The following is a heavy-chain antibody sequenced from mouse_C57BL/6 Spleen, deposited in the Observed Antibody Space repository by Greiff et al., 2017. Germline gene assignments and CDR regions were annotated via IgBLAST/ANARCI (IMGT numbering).Heavy chain of an antibody. Sequence: QVQLQQSGPELVQPGASVKISCKASGYAFSSSWMNWVKQRPGKGLEWIGRIYPGDGDTNYNGTFKGKATLTADKSSSTAYMQLRSLTSEDSAVYFCARTDGYYVGYAMDYWGQGTSVTVSS. CDR1: GYAFSSSW. D-gene: IGHD2-3*01. J-gene: IGHJ4*01. CDR3: ARTDGYYVGYAMDY. V-gene: IGHV1-82*01. CDR2: IYPGDGDT.